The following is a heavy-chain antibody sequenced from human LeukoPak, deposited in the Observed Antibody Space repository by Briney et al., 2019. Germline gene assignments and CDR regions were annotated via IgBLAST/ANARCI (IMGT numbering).Heavy chain of an antibody. CDR1: GITLSNYG. D-gene: IGHD3-22*01. Sequence: GGSLRLSCAVSGITLSNYGMSWVRQAPGKGLEWVAGISDSGGRANYADSVKGRFTISRDNPKNTLYLQMNSLRAEDTAVYFCAKRGVVIRVILVGFHKEAYYFDSWGQGALVTVSS. V-gene: IGHV3-23*01. CDR3: AKRGVVIRVILVGFHKEAYYFDS. J-gene: IGHJ4*02. CDR2: ISDSGGRA.